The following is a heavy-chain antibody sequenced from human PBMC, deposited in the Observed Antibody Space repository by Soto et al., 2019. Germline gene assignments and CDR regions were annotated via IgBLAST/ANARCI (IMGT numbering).Heavy chain of an antibody. J-gene: IGHJ4*02. CDR2: ITPTLGIA. V-gene: IGHV1-69*08. CDR1: GGTFSSYS. D-gene: IGHD4-17*01. Sequence: QVQLVQSGAEVKKPGSSVKVSCKASGGTFSSYSINWVRQAPGQGLEWMGRITPTLGIAYNAQKFQGRVTITADKSTTPAYMELSSLRAEDTAVYYCATEPYGDYSGYWGQGTLVTVSS. CDR3: ATEPYGDYSGY.